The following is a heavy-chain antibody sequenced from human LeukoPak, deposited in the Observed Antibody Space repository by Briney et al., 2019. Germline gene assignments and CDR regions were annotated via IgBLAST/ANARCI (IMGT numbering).Heavy chain of an antibody. CDR2: ISSSSSTI. CDR1: GFTFSSYS. V-gene: IGHV3-48*04. CDR3: AREGYDFWSGYYYYYYCMDV. D-gene: IGHD3-3*01. Sequence: GGSLRLSCAASGFTFSSYSMNWVCQAPGKGLEWVSYISSSSSTIYYADSVKGRFTISRDNAKNSLYLQMNSLRAEDTAVYYCAREGYDFWSGYYYYYYCMDVWGKGTTVTVSS. J-gene: IGHJ6*03.